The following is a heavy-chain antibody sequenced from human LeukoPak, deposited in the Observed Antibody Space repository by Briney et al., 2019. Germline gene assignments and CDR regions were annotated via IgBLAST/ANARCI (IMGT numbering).Heavy chain of an antibody. J-gene: IGHJ6*02. CDR1: GFTVSSNY. D-gene: IGHD3-10*01. V-gene: IGHV3-53*04. CDR3: ARDRRHYYGSGSYSGNYYYYGMDV. Sequence: GGSLRLSCAASGFTVSSNYMSWVRQAPGKGLEWVSVIYSGGSTYYADSVKGRFTISRHNSKNTLYLQMNSLRAEDTAVYYCARDRRHYYGSGSYSGNYYYYGMDVWGQGTPVTVSS. CDR2: IYSGGST.